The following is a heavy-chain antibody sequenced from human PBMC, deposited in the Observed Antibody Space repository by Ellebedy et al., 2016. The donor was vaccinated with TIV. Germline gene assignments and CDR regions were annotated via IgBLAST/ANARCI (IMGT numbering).Heavy chain of an antibody. Sequence: PGGSLRLSCVDSGLTFSRYWMSWVRQTPGRGLEWVANINQDGSDKNYVDSVKGRFTISRDNAKNSLYLQMNSLSADDTAVYYCARGSGYCSSTSCSGETDWGQGTPVTVSS. CDR1: GLTFSRYW. D-gene: IGHD2-2*01. V-gene: IGHV3-7*03. CDR3: ARGSGYCSSTSCSGETD. CDR2: INQDGSDK. J-gene: IGHJ4*02.